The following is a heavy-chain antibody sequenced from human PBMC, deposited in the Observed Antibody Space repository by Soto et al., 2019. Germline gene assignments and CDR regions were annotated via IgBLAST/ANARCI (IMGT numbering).Heavy chain of an antibody. J-gene: IGHJ4*02. D-gene: IGHD3-16*02. V-gene: IGHV1-69*01. CDR2: IIPVLGTP. CDR3: ARHLYDYVWGSYRH. CDR1: GYIFKNYA. Sequence: QVQLVQSGAEVKETGSSVKVSCKSSGYIFKNYAVTWLRQAPGQGLEWMGGIIPVLGTPDYSQKFRGRVTITADESTSTVYMELRSLTSEDTAVYYCARHLYDYVWGSYRHWGQGTLVTVSS.